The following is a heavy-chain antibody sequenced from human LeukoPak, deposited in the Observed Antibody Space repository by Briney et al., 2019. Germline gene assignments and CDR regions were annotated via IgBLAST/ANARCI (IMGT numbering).Heavy chain of an antibody. J-gene: IGHJ6*03. D-gene: IGHD7-27*01. CDR1: GFTFSSYA. Sequence: GGSLRLSCAASGFTFSSYAMSWVRQAPGKGLEWVSAISGSGGSTYYVDSVKGRFTISRDNSKNTLYLQMNSLRAEDTAVYYCAKDNWGFYYYYYYMDVWGKGTTVTVSS. V-gene: IGHV3-23*01. CDR3: AKDNWGFYYYYYYMDV. CDR2: ISGSGGST.